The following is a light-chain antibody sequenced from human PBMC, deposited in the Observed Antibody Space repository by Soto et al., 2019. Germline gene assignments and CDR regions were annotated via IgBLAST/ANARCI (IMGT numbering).Light chain of an antibody. Sequence: QSVLTQPPSASGTPGQKVTISCSGGSSNIGNNFVSWYQQLPVTAPKLLIYSDDQRPSGVPDRVSGSKSGTSASLAISGLRSEDEADYYCSTWDASLSGRVFGGGTKVTVL. CDR1: SSNIGNNF. CDR2: SDD. CDR3: STWDASLSGRV. J-gene: IGLJ3*02. V-gene: IGLV1-47*02.